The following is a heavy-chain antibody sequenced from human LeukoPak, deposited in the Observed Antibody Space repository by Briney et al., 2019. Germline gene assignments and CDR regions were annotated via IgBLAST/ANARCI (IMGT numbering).Heavy chain of an antibody. CDR2: INHSGST. D-gene: IGHD3-3*01. J-gene: IGHJ4*02. CDR1: GGSFSGYY. CDR3: ARNFWSGYYGY. Sequence: SETLSLTCAVYGGSFSGYYWSWIRQPPGKGLEWIGEINHSGSTNYNPSLKSRVTISVDTSKNQFSLKLSSVTAADTAVYYCARNFWSGYYGYWGQGTLDTVSS. V-gene: IGHV4-34*01.